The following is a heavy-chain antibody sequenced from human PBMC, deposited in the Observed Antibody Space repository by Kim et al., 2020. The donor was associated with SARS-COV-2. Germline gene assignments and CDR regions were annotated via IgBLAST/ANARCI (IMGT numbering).Heavy chain of an antibody. Sequence: SETLSLTCTVSGGSISYYYWSWIRQPPGKGLEWIGYIYYSGNTYYNPSLKSRVTISVDTSKNQFSLKLSSVTAADTAVYYCARGTTSPGKAFDIWGQGTMVTVSS. D-gene: IGHD4-17*01. CDR1: GGSISYYY. CDR3: ARGTTSPGKAFDI. V-gene: IGHV4-59*13. J-gene: IGHJ3*02. CDR2: IYYSGNT.